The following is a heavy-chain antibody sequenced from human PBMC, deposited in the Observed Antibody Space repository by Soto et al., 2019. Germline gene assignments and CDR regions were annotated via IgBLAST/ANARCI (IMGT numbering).Heavy chain of an antibody. J-gene: IGHJ4*02. CDR3: ASLDTARIQIAGY. D-gene: IGHD5-18*01. CDR2: ISWESGSI. CDR1: GFNFDDYA. Sequence: SLRLSCAASGFNFDDYAMHWVRQIPGKGLEWVSGISWESGSIGYADSVKGRFSTSRDNAKNSLYLQMNSLTVEDTAIYYCASLDTARIQIAGYWGQGIQVTVSS. V-gene: IGHV3-9*01.